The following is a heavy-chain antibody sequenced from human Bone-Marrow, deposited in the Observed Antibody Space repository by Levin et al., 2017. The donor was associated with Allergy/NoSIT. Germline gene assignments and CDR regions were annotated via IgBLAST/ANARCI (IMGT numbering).Heavy chain of an antibody. Sequence: GESLKISCKASGYMFTSYDVNWVRQATGQGLEWMGWMNPNSGNTGYAQKFQGRVTMTRDTSISTAYMELSSLRLEDTAVYYCARVPSGTGRVERLDPWGQGTLVTVAS. J-gene: IGHJ5*02. CDR2: MNPNSGNT. CDR1: GYMFTSYD. V-gene: IGHV1-8*01. CDR3: ARVPSGTGRVERLDP. D-gene: IGHD3-16*01.